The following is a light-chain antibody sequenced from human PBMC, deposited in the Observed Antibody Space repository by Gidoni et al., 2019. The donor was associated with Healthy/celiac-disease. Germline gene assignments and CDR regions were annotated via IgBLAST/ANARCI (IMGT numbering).Light chain of an antibody. V-gene: IGKV1-9*01. J-gene: IGKJ1*01. Sequence: DIQLTQSPSFLSASVGDRVTSTCRASQGISSYLAWYQQKPGKAPKLLIYAASTLQSGVPSRFSGSGSGTEFTLTISSGQPEDYATYYCQQLNSYPRTFGQXTKVEIK. CDR1: QGISSY. CDR3: QQLNSYPRT. CDR2: AAS.